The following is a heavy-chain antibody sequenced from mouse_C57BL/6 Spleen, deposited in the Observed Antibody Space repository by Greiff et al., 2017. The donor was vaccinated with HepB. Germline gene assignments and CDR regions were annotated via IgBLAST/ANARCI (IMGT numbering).Heavy chain of an antibody. CDR1: GYTFTDYE. D-gene: IGHD1-1*01. CDR2: IDPETGGT. V-gene: IGHV1-15*01. J-gene: IGHJ3*01. Sequence: VQLQQSGAELVRPGASVTLSCKASGYTFTDYEMHWVKQTPVHGLEWIGAIDPETGGTAYNQKFKGKAILTADKSSSTAYMELRSLTSEDSAVYYCTRSGYGSCFAYWGQGTLVTVSA. CDR3: TRSGYGSCFAY.